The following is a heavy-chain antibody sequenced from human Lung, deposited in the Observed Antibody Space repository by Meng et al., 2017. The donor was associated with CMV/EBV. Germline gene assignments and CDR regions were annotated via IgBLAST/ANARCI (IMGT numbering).Heavy chain of an antibody. Sequence: GESLKISCEASGFTFSNYGMHWVRQAPGKGLEWVSSISSNSKYIFYADSVKGRFTISRDNAKNALHLQMNSLRDEDTALYYCARVYCSRGSCSFDYWGQGNXVTVDS. CDR3: ARVYCSRGSCSFDY. D-gene: IGHD2-15*01. V-gene: IGHV3-21*01. CDR2: ISSNSKYI. J-gene: IGHJ4*02. CDR1: GFTFSNYG.